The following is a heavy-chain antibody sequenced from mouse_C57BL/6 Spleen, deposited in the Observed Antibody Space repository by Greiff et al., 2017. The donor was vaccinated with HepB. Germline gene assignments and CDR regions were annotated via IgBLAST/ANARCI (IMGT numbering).Heavy chain of an antibody. J-gene: IGHJ4*01. CDR1: GFSLTSYG. Sequence: QVQLQQSGPGLVQPSQSLSITCTVSGFSLTSYGVHWVRQSPGKGLEWLGVIWRGGSTDYNAAFMSRLSITKDNSKSQVFFKMNSLQADDTAIYYCAKNGGLRPYYYAMDYWGQGTSVTVSS. CDR3: AKNGGLRPYYYAMDY. V-gene: IGHV2-5*01. CDR2: IWRGGST. D-gene: IGHD2-4*01.